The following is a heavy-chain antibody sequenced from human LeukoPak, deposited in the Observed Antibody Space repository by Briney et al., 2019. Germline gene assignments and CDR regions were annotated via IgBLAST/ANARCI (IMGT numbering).Heavy chain of an antibody. D-gene: IGHD3-22*01. CDR2: ISYDGSNK. Sequence: GGSLRLSCAASGFTFSSNAMHWVRQAPGKGLEWVAVISYDGSNKYYADSVKGRFTISRDNSKNTLYLRMNSLRAEDTAVYYCARDLYYDSSGYLDYWGQGTLVTVSS. CDR1: GFTFSSNA. V-gene: IGHV3-30-3*01. J-gene: IGHJ4*02. CDR3: ARDLYYDSSGYLDY.